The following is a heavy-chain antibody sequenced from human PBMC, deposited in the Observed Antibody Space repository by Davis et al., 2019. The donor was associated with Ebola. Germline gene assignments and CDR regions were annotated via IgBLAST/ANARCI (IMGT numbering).Heavy chain of an antibody. J-gene: IGHJ6*02. CDR3: ANSYYYGMDV. CDR1: GFTFSDYY. V-gene: IGHV3-11*03. Sequence: GGSLRLSCAASGFTFSDYYMSWIRQAPGKGLEWVSYISGGSSTYYADSVKGRFTISRDSSKNTLYLQMTSLRAEDTAVYYCANSYYYGMDVWGQGTTVTVSS. CDR2: ISGGSST.